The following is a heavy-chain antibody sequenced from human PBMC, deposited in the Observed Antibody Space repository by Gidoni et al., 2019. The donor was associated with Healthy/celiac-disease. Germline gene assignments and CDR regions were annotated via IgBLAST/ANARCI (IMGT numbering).Heavy chain of an antibody. Sequence: EVQLVESGGGLVQPVGSLRLSCAASGFTFSSYWMSWVRQAPGKGLEWVANIKQDGSEKYYVDSVKGRFTISRDNAKNSLYLQMNSLRAEDTAVYYCARGSHCSSTSCLSSQYNWFDPWGQGTLVTVSS. J-gene: IGHJ5*02. CDR1: GFTFSSYW. CDR3: ARGSHCSSTSCLSSQYNWFDP. V-gene: IGHV3-7*03. D-gene: IGHD2-2*01. CDR2: IKQDGSEK.